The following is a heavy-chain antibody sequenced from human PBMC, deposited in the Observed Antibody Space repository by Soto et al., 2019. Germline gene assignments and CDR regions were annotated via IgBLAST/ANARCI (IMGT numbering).Heavy chain of an antibody. V-gene: IGHV4-4*07. CDR3: AREVWVAGLLYYFDS. CDR1: DGSISGNF. Sequence: KPSETLSLTCTVSDGSISGNFLTWIRQPAGKGLEWIGRISSNGNTDYNPSLKSRVTMSIDTSKNHFSLDLISVTASDTAIYYCAREVWVAGLLYYFDSWGQGTLVTVSS. CDR2: ISSNGNT. D-gene: IGHD6-19*01. J-gene: IGHJ4*02.